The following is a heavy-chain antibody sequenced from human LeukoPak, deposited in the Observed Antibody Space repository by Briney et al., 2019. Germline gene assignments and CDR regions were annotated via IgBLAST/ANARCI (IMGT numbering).Heavy chain of an antibody. V-gene: IGHV4-61*05. J-gene: IGHJ3*02. Sequence: PSETLSLTCTVSGGSISSSSYYWSWIRQPPGKGLEWIGYVYYSGSTNYNPSLKSRVTMSVDTSKNQFSLKLSSVTAADTAVYYCARHWLTDPFDIWGQGTMVTVSS. CDR2: VYYSGST. CDR3: ARHWLTDPFDI. CDR1: GGSISSSSYY. D-gene: IGHD6-19*01.